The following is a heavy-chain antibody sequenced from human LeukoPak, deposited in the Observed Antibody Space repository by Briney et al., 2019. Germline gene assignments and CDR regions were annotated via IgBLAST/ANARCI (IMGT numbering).Heavy chain of an antibody. CDR1: GFTFGDYA. V-gene: IGHV3-49*04. CDR2: IRSKAYGGTT. J-gene: IGHJ6*03. Sequence: GGSLRLSCTASGFTFGDYAMSWVRQAPGKGLEWVGFIRSKAYGGTTEYAASVKGRFTISRDDSKSIAYLQMNSLKTEDTAVYYCTRKYSGYGIVYYYMDVWGKGTTVTISS. CDR3: TRKYSGYGIVYYYMDV. D-gene: IGHD5-12*01.